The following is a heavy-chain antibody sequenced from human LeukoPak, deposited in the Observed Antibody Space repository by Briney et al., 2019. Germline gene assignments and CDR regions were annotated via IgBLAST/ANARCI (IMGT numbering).Heavy chain of an antibody. CDR2: IPSIFGTA. V-gene: IGHV1-69*05. CDR3: ARDHRDGTAMVAYYYMDV. Sequence: ASVNVFCASSGGIFRSYAMRWARQARGQGLEWMGGIPSIFGTANYEQKFQGRVTITTDESTTTASMELSSLRSEETAVYYCARDHRDGTAMVAYYYMDVWGKGTTVTVSS. J-gene: IGHJ6*03. D-gene: IGHD5-18*01. CDR1: GGIFRSYA.